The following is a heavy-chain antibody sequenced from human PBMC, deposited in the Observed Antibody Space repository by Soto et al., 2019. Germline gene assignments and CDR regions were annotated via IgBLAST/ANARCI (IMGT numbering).Heavy chain of an antibody. CDR1: GYTFTSYG. J-gene: IGHJ5*02. V-gene: IGHV1-18*01. Sequence: ASVKVSCKASGYTFTSYGISWVRQAPGQGLEWMGWINAYNGNTNYAQKLQGRVTMTTDTSTSTAYMELRSLRSDDTAVYYCARGVCLGTYCNHCDLFDPWGQGTLVLVSS. CDR3: ARGVCLGTYCNHCDLFDP. CDR2: INAYNGNT. D-gene: IGHD3-10*02.